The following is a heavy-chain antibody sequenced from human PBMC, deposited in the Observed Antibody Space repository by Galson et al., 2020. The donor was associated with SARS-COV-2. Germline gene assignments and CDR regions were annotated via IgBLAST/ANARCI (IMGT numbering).Heavy chain of an antibody. V-gene: IGHV4-39*01. J-gene: IGHJ5*02. CDR2: IYYSGNT. CDR1: GGSISSSSYY. D-gene: IGHD2-15*01. CDR3: ARHDKRIIGWFDP. Sequence: SETLSLTCTVSGGSISSSSYYWGWIRQPPGKGLEWIGSIYYSGNTYYNPSLKSRVTISVDTSKNQFSLKLSSVTAADTAVYHCARHDKRIIGWFDPWGQGTLVIVSP.